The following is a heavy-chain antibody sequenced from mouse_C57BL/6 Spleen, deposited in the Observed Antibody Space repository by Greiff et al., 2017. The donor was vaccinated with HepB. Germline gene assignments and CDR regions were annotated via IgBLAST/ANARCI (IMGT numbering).Heavy chain of an antibody. CDR3: ARERVPYAMDY. CDR1: GYTFTSYG. V-gene: IGHV1-81*01. J-gene: IGHJ4*01. CDR2: IYPRSGNT. Sequence: VQLKESGAELARPGASVKLSCKASGYTFTSYGISWVKQRTGQGLEWIGEIYPRSGNTYYNEKFKGKATLTADKSSSTAYMELRSLTSEDSAVYFCARERVPYAMDYWGQGTSVTVSS.